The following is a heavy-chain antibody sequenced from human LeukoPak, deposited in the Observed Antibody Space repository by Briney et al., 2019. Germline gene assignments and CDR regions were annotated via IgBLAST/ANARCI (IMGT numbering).Heavy chain of an antibody. CDR1: GYTFTSYD. J-gene: IGHJ5*02. CDR2: IIPIFGTA. V-gene: IGHV1-69*13. D-gene: IGHD6-6*01. CDR3: ARDLGYSSSFTVVDP. Sequence: SVKVSCKASGYTFTSYDINWVRQAPGQGLEWMGGIIPIFGTANYAQKFQGRVTITADESTSTAYMELSSLRSEDTAVYYCARDLGYSSSFTVVDPWGQGTLVTVSS.